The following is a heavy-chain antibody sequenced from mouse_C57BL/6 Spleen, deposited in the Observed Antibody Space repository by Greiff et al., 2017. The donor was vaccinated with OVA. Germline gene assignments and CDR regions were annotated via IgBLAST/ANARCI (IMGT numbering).Heavy chain of an antibody. CDR1: GYAFTNYL. CDR3: ARSGGYYASMDY. J-gene: IGHJ4*01. CDR2: INPGSGGT. Sequence: VQLQQSGAELVRPGTSVKVSCKASGYAFTNYLIEWVKQRPGQGLEWIGVINPGSGGTNYNEKFKGKATLTADKSSSTAHMQLSSLTSEDSAVYFCARSGGYYASMDYWGQGTSVTVSS. D-gene: IGHD2-3*01. V-gene: IGHV1-54*01.